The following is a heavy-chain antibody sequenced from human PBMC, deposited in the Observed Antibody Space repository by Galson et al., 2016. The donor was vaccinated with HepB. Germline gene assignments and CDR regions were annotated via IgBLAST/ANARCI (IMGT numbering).Heavy chain of an antibody. CDR1: GFTFHAYA. J-gene: IGHJ4*02. V-gene: IGHV3-9*01. Sequence: SLRLSCAASGFTFHAYAMHWVRQVPGKGLEWVSGIGWNGGSLGSADSVKGRFIISRDNSKNTLFLQMHSLRAEDTAVYYCAKDGGWAAAGRYYFDYWGQGTLVTVSS. CDR3: AKDGGWAAAGRYYFDY. CDR2: IGWNGGSL. D-gene: IGHD6-13*01.